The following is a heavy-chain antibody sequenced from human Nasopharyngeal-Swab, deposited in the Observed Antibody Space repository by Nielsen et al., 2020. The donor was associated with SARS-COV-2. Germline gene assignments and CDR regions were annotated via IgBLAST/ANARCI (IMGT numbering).Heavy chain of an antibody. CDR1: GGSISSGGCS. J-gene: IGHJ6*03. D-gene: IGHD5-12*01. V-gene: IGHV4-30-2*01. CDR3: ARSRGYSGYEDYYYYYMDV. Sequence: LRLSCAVSGGSISSGGCSWSWIRQPPGKGLEWIGYIYHSGSTYYNPSLKSRVTTSVDRSKNQFSLKLSSVTAADTAVYYCARSRGYSGYEDYYYYYMDVWGKGTTVTVSS. CDR2: IYHSGST.